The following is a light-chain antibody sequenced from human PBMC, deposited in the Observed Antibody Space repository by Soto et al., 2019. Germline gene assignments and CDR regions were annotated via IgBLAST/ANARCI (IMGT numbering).Light chain of an antibody. CDR3: HQYGSTPFT. CDR2: GAS. CDR1: QSVSTNY. J-gene: IGKJ3*01. Sequence: PGDRATLSCRASQSVSTNYLAWYQQSLGQAPRLLIYGASSRATGIPDRFSGNGSGTDFTLTISRLEPEDFAVYYCHQYGSTPFTFGPGTKVDIK. V-gene: IGKV3-20*01.